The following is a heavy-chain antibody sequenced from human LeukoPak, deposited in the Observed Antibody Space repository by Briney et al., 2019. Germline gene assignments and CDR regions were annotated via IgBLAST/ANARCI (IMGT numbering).Heavy chain of an antibody. D-gene: IGHD3-10*01. V-gene: IGHV1-2*02. CDR3: ARAAYYYGSGSYYIQRTLDGILGY. CDR1: GYTFGSFG. Sequence: GASVTVSCKPSGYTFGSFGITWVRQAPGRGLEGMGWINPNSGGTNYAQKFQGRVTMTRDTSISTAYMELSRLRSDDTAVYYCARAAYYYGSGSYYIQRTLDGILGYWGQGTLVTVSS. J-gene: IGHJ4*02. CDR2: INPNSGGT.